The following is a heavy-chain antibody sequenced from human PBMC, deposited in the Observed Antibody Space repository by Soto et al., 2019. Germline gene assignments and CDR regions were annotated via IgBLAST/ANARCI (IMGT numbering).Heavy chain of an antibody. CDR2: INSDGSSA. Sequence: EVQLVESGGGLVQPGGSLRLSCAASGFTFSSYWMHWVRQAPGKGLVWVSRINSDGSSASYADSVKGRFTISRDNAKNTLYLQMNSLRAEDTAAYYCARGPSGPYYYYYGMDVWGQGTTVTVSS. D-gene: IGHD2-15*01. CDR3: ARGPSGPYYYYYGMDV. V-gene: IGHV3-74*01. CDR1: GFTFSSYW. J-gene: IGHJ6*02.